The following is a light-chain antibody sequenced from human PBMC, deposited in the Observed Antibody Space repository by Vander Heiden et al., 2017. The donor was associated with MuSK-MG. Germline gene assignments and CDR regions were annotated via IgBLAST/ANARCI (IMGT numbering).Light chain of an antibody. Sequence: DIPMSQSPSSLSASVGDRVTITCQASQDISNYLNWYQQKPGKAPKLLIYAASNLETGVPSRFSGSGSGTDFTLTISSLQPEDIATYYCQQYENTPRTFGQGTRLEIK. V-gene: IGKV1-33*01. CDR2: AAS. CDR1: QDISNY. J-gene: IGKJ5*01. CDR3: QQYENTPRT.